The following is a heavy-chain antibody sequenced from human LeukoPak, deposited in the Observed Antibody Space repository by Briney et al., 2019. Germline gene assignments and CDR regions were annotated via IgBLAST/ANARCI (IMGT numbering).Heavy chain of an antibody. J-gene: IGHJ5*02. Sequence: GASVKVSCKASGYTFTSYGISWVRQAPGQGLEWMGWISAYNGNTNYAQKLQGRVTITTDTSTSTAYMELRSLRSDDTAVYYCARALGPEDDSKEETRRSNWFDPWGQGTLVTVSS. D-gene: IGHD3-22*01. V-gene: IGHV1-18*01. CDR1: GYTFTSYG. CDR2: ISAYNGNT. CDR3: ARALGPEDDSKEETRRSNWFDP.